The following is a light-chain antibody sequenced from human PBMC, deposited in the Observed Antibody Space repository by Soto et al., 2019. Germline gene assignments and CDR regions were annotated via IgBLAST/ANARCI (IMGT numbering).Light chain of an antibody. V-gene: IGKV3-11*01. J-gene: IGKJ4*01. Sequence: EIVLTQSPATLSLSPGERATLSCRASQSVSSYLAWYQQKPGQAPRLLIYDASNRATGIPARFSGSGSGTDFTLTISSLEPEDFAVYYCHQHSNWPPRTFGGGTKVEIK. CDR3: HQHSNWPPRT. CDR2: DAS. CDR1: QSVSSY.